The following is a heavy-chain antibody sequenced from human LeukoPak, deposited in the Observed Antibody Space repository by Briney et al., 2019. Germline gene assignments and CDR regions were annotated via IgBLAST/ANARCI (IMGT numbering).Heavy chain of an antibody. CDR2: IDPSDSYT. CDR1: GYIFTSYW. D-gene: IGHD6-13*01. J-gene: IGHJ4*02. V-gene: IGHV5-10-1*01. Sequence: GESLKISCKGSGYIFTSYWISWVRQMPGKGLGWRGRIDPSDSYTNYSPSFQGHVTISADKSITTAYLQWSSLKASDTAMYYCARHRYSSSWYSFDYWGQGTLVTVSS. CDR3: ARHRYSSSWYSFDY.